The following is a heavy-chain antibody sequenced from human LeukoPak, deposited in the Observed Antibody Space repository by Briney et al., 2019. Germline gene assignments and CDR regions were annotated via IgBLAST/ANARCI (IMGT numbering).Heavy chain of an antibody. D-gene: IGHD6-19*01. J-gene: IGHJ4*02. Sequence: GGSLRLSCAASGITFSSHAMTWVRQAPGKGLEWVAAIRGNGATTDYADSVKGRFTISRDNSKSTLYLQMNSLRAEDAAVYYCAKAYHDSGCLIDYWGQGTLVTVSS. CDR2: IRGNGATT. V-gene: IGHV3-23*01. CDR3: AKAYHDSGCLIDY. CDR1: GITFSSHA.